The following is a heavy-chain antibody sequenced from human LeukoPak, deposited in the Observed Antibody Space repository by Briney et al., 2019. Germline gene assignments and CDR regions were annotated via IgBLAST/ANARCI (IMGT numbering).Heavy chain of an antibody. CDR3: ATPYSGGYQGLDI. V-gene: IGHV4-39*01. CDR2: IYYSGST. J-gene: IGHJ3*02. D-gene: IGHD1-26*01. Sequence: SETLSLTCTVSGGSISSNKYYWGWIRQPPGKGLEWIGSIYYSGSTYYNPTLKSRVTIFVDTSKNQFSLKLSSVTAADTAVYYCATPYSGGYQGLDIWGQGTMVTVSA. CDR1: GGSISSNKYY.